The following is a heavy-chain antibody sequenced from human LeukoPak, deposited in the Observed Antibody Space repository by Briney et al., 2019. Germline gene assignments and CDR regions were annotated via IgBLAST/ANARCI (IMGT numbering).Heavy chain of an antibody. Sequence: GGSLRLSCAASGFTFSSYAMSWVRQAPGKGLEWVANIKQDGSEKYYVDSVKGRFTISRDNAKNSLYLQMNSLRAEDTAVYYCARVRGSSWYDAFDIWGQGTMVTVSS. CDR3: ARVRGSSWYDAFDI. J-gene: IGHJ3*02. CDR2: IKQDGSEK. CDR1: GFTFSSYA. D-gene: IGHD6-13*01. V-gene: IGHV3-7*01.